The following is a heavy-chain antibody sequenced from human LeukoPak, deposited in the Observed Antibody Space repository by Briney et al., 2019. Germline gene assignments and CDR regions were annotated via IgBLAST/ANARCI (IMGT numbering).Heavy chain of an antibody. Sequence: PSQTLSLTCTVSGRSISSGSYYWSWIRQPAGKGLEWIGRIYTSGSTNYTPSPKSRVTISVDTSKNQFSLKLSSVTAADTAVYYCALQPARRLSWFDPWGQGTLVTVSS. D-gene: IGHD2-2*01. CDR3: ALQPARRLSWFDP. J-gene: IGHJ5*02. CDR1: GRSISSGSYY. V-gene: IGHV4-61*02. CDR2: IYTSGST.